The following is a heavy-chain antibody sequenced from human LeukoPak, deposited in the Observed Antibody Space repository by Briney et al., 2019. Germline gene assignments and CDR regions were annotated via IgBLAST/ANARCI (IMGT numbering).Heavy chain of an antibody. CDR2: VRYDGSNK. V-gene: IGHV3-30*02. CDR3: AKGGSSSFYSDY. J-gene: IGHJ4*02. D-gene: IGHD6-6*01. Sequence: PGGSLRLSCAASGFTFSSYGMHWVRQAPGKGLEWVAFVRYDGSNKYYADSVKGRYTISRDNSENTVYLQMNSLRVEDTAVYYCAKGGSSSFYSDYWGQGTLVTVSS. CDR1: GFTFSSYG.